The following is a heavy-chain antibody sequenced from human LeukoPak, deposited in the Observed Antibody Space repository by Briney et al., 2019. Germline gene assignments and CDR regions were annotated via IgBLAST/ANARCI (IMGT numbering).Heavy chain of an antibody. J-gene: IGHJ4*02. CDR2: ISAYNGNT. CDR3: ARVLYYDYVWGSCDY. Sequence: ASVKVSCMASGYTFTSYGISWVRQAPGQGLEWMGWISAYNGNTNYAQKLQGRVTITTDTSTSTAYMELRSLRSDDTAVYYCARVLYYDYVWGSCDYWGQGTLVTVSS. CDR1: GYTFTSYG. V-gene: IGHV1-18*01. D-gene: IGHD3-16*01.